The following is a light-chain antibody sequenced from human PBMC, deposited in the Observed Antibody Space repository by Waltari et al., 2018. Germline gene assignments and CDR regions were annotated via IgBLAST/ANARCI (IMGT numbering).Light chain of an antibody. CDR1: QSVSSSY. CDR2: GAS. J-gene: IGKJ1*01. CDR3: QQYGSSTWT. V-gene: IGKV3-20*01. Sequence: LSCRASQSVSSSYLAWYQQKPGQAPRLLIYGASSRATGIPDRFSGSGSGTDFTLTISRLEPEDFAVYYCQQYGSSTWTFGQGTQVEI.